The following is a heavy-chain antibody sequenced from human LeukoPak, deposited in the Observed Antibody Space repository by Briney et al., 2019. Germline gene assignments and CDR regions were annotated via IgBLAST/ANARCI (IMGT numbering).Heavy chain of an antibody. CDR3: ARCTTGRTFGSLREIKRSREIDY. CDR1: GITVSSNY. J-gene: IGHJ4*02. V-gene: IGHV3-66*01. CDR2: LYSGGTT. Sequence: GGSLRLSCAVSGITVSSNYMSWVRQAPGKGLEWVSILYSGGTTYYGDSVKGRFTISRDNSKNTLYLQMNNLRADDTAVYYCARCTTGRTFGSLREIKRSREIDYWGQGTLVTVSS. D-gene: IGHD1-1*01.